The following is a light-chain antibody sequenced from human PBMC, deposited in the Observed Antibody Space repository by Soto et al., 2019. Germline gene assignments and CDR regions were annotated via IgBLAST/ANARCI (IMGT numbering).Light chain of an antibody. V-gene: IGLV2-8*01. J-gene: IGLJ1*01. CDR1: SSDVGGYNY. Sequence: QSVLTHPPSASGSPGQSVAISCTGTSSDVGGYNYVSWYQQHPGKAPKLMIYEVNKRPSGVPDRFSGSKSGNTASLTVSGLQAEDEAVYYCASYAGSSRYVFGTGTKVTV. CDR3: ASYAGSSRYV. CDR2: EVN.